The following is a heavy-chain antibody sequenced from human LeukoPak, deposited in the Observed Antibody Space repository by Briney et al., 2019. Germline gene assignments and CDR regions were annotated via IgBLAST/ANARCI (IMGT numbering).Heavy chain of an antibody. J-gene: IGHJ5*02. D-gene: IGHD6-19*01. V-gene: IGHV3-21*04. CDR2: ISSSSSYI. CDR1: GFTFSSYS. Sequence: GGSLRLSCAASGFTFSSYSMNWVRQAPGKGLEWVSSISSSSSYIYHAGSVKGRFTISRDNAKNSLYLQMNSLRAEDTALYYCAKVGPRYSSGWYYFWFDPWGQGTLVTVSS. CDR3: AKVGPRYSSGWYYFWFDP.